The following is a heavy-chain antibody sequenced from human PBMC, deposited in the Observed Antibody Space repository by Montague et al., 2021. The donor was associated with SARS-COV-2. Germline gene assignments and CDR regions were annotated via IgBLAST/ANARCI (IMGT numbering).Heavy chain of an antibody. V-gene: IGHV4-39*07. D-gene: IGHD3-10*01. Sequence: SETRSLTCTVSRDSISSHNYFWAWIRQPPGKGLEWIGSVDYSGLTFYNPSLESRVTISVDTYKKQFSLKVNSVTAADTAVYYCAKDGEALAWGTFDIWGQGTMVTVSS. CDR2: VDYSGLT. CDR1: RDSISSHNYF. CDR3: AKDGEALAWGTFDI. J-gene: IGHJ3*02.